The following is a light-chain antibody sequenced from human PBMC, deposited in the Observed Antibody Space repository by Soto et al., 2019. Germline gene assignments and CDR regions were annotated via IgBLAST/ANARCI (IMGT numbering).Light chain of an antibody. CDR3: HQDKNWRT. V-gene: IGKV3-15*01. J-gene: IGKJ1*01. Sequence: EIVMTQSPATLSVSPGERATLSCRASQGVNSKLAWYKQKPGRAPGLLIYGASTRATGIPARFTGSRSGTEFTLTPSGLQAADSVGYYCHQDKNWRTSGHGTKV. CDR1: QGVNSK. CDR2: GAS.